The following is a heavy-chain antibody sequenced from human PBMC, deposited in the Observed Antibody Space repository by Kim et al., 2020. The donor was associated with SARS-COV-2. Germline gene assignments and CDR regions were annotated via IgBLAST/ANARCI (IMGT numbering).Heavy chain of an antibody. CDR3: ASSENYYYMDV. CDR1: GFTFSSYA. Sequence: GGSLRLSCAASGFTFSSYAMHWVRQAPGKGLEWVAVISYDGSNKYYADSVKGRFTISRDNSKNTLYLQMNSLRAEDTAVYYCASSENYYYMDVWGKGTTV. D-gene: IGHD1-26*01. J-gene: IGHJ6*03. V-gene: IGHV3-30-3*01. CDR2: ISYDGSNK.